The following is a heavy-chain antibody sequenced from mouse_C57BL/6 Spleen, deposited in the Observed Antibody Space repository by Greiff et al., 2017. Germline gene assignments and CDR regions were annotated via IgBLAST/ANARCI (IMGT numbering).Heavy chain of an antibody. V-gene: IGHV1-64*01. CDR2: IHPNSGST. D-gene: IGHD4-1*01. CDR3: GGRSNWDDYFDY. Sequence: VQLQQPGAELVKPGASVKLSCKASGYTFTSYWMHWVKQRPGQGLEWIGMIHPNSGSTNYNEKFKSKATLTVDKSSSTAYMQLSSLTTEDSAVYYCGGRSNWDDYFDYWGQGTPLTVSS. CDR1: GYTFTSYW. J-gene: IGHJ2*01.